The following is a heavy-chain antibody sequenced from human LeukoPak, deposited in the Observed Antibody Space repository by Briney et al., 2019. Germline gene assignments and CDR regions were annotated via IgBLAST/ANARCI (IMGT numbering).Heavy chain of an antibody. CDR3: AREASSGILTGYYYFDY. CDR2: IKQDGSEK. Sequence: GGSLRLSCAASGFTFSSYWMSWVRQAPGKGLEWVANIKQDGSEKYYVDSVKGRFTISRDNDKNSLYLQMNSLRAEDTAVYYCAREASSGILTGYYYFDYWGQGTLVTVSS. CDR1: GFTFSSYW. J-gene: IGHJ4*02. V-gene: IGHV3-7*01. D-gene: IGHD3-9*01.